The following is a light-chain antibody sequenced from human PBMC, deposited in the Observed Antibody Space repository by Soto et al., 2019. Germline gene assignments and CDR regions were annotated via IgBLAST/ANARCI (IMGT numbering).Light chain of an antibody. CDR1: QSISSR. V-gene: IGKV1-33*01. CDR3: QQYENLPT. J-gene: IGKJ5*01. CDR2: DAS. Sequence: IQMTQSPSTLSASLGDRVTITCRASQSISSRLAWYQQKPGRAPKLLIYDASNLEAGVPSRFRGSGSGTDFTFTISRLQPEDIATYYCQQYENLPTFGQGTRLEIK.